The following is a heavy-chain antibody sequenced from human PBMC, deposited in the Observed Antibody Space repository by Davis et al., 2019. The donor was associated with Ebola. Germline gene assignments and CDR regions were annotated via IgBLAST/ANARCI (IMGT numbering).Heavy chain of an antibody. Sequence: PSETLSLTCTVSGGSISSGYYWGWIRQPPGKGLEWIGSIYHSGSTYYNPSLKSRVAISVDTSKNQFSLKLSSVTAADTAVYYCARGGATLQAEYFQHWGQGTLVTVSS. CDR3: ARGGATLQAEYFQH. D-gene: IGHD5-24*01. V-gene: IGHV4-38-2*02. J-gene: IGHJ1*01. CDR1: GGSISSGYY. CDR2: IYHSGST.